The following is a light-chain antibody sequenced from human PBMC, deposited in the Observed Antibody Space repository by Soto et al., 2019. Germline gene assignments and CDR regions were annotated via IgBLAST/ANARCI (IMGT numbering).Light chain of an antibody. CDR2: KAS. CDR3: QHYNIYSEA. V-gene: IGKV1-5*03. J-gene: IGKJ1*01. CDR1: QTISSW. Sequence: DIQMTQSPSTLSGSVGDRVTITCRASQTISSWLAWYQQKPGKAPKLLIYKASTLKSGVPSRFSGSGSGTEFTLTISSQQPDDFATYYCQHYNIYSEAFGQGTKVELK.